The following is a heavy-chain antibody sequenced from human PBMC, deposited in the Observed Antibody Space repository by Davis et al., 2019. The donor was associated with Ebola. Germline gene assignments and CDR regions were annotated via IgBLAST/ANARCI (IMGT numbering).Heavy chain of an antibody. CDR1: RFTFSGSA. Sequence: PGGSLRLSCAASRFTFSGSAMHCVRQASGKGLEWVGRIRSKANSYATAYAASVKGRFTISRDDSKNTAYLQMNSLKTEDTAVYYWIVNTGGSPQLVDYWGQGTLVTVSS. CDR2: IRSKANSYAT. J-gene: IGHJ4*02. V-gene: IGHV3-73*01. CDR3: IVNTGGSPQLVDY. D-gene: IGHD2-15*01.